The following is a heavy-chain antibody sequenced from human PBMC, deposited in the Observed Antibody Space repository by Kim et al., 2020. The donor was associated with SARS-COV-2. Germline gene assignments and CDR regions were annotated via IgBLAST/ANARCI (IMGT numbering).Heavy chain of an antibody. CDR2: ISGSGGST. D-gene: IGHD6-19*01. CDR1: GFTFSSYA. CDR3: ARARWGIAVAEIDY. Sequence: GGSLRLSCAASGFTFSSYAMSWVRHAPGKGLEWVSAISGSGGSTYYADSVKGRFTISRDKSKNTLYLQMNSLRAEDTAVYYCARARWGIAVAEIDYWGQGTLVTVSS. J-gene: IGHJ4*02. V-gene: IGHV3-23*01.